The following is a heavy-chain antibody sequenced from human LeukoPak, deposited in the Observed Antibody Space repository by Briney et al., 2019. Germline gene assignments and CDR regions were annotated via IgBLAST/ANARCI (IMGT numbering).Heavy chain of an antibody. V-gene: IGHV3-53*01. D-gene: IGHD3-16*02. CDR3: AREHYDYFWGTYRSYALDI. Sequence: TGGSLRLSCAASELNVSNNYMNWVRQAAGKGLEWVSVIYSGGTTNYSDSVQARITISRDSSKNTVYLQMNRVRADDTAVYYCAREHYDYFWGTYRSYALDIWGQGTMVTVSS. J-gene: IGHJ3*02. CDR2: IYSGGTT. CDR1: ELNVSNNY.